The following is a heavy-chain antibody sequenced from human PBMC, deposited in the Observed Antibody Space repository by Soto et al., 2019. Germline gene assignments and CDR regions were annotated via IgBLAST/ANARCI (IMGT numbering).Heavy chain of an antibody. Sequence: ASVKVSCKASGYTFTSYAMHWVRQAPGQRLEWMGWINAGNGNTKYSQKFQGRVTITRDTSASTAYMELSSLRSEDTAVYYCARVAAVAVNYYGMDVWGQGTTVTVSS. V-gene: IGHV1-3*01. J-gene: IGHJ6*02. CDR2: INAGNGNT. D-gene: IGHD6-19*01. CDR1: GYTFTSYA. CDR3: ARVAAVAVNYYGMDV.